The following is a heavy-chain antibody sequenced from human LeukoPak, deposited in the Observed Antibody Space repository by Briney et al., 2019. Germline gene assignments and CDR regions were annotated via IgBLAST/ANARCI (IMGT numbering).Heavy chain of an antibody. V-gene: IGHV3-23*01. J-gene: IGHJ4*02. Sequence: GGTLRLSCAASGFTFSSYGMSWVRQAPGKGLEWVSAISGSGAGTYYADSVKGRFTISRDNSKNTLYLQMSSLSAEDTAVYYCAKGVYSVFPDSRVLDYWGQGTLVTVSS. D-gene: IGHD5/OR15-5a*01. CDR1: GFTFSSYG. CDR3: AKGVYSVFPDSRVLDY. CDR2: ISGSGAGT.